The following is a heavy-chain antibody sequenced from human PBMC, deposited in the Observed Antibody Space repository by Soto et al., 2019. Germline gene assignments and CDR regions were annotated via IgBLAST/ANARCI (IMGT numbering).Heavy chain of an antibody. V-gene: IGHV5-51*01. CDR1: GYSFTSYL. CDR2: IYPGDSDT. J-gene: IGHJ6*03. Sequence: PGESLKISCKGSGYSFTSYLIGWVRQMPGKGLEWMGIIYPGDSDTRYSPSFQGQVTNSADKSISTAYLQWSSLKASDTAMYYCARRTPTTVTLGRRGWNDYYYYMDVWGKGTTVTVSS. CDR3: ARRTPTTVTLGRRGWNDYYYYMDV. D-gene: IGHD4-4*01.